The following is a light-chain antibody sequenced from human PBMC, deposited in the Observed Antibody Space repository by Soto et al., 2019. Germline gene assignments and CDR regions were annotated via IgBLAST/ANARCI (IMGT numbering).Light chain of an antibody. J-gene: IGLJ1*01. CDR1: SSNIGSHP. Sequence: QPVLTQPPSASGTPGQRVSISCSGSSSNIGSHPVNWYQQLPGTAPKLLLYGDNQRPSGVPDRFSGSKSGTSASLAIRGLQSEDEAHYYCASWDNSLNGLYVFGTGTKVTVL. V-gene: IGLV1-44*01. CDR3: ASWDNSLNGLYV. CDR2: GDN.